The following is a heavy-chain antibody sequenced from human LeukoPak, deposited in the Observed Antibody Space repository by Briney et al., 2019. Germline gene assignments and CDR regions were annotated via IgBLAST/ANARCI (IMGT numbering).Heavy chain of an antibody. CDR1: GFTFSSYA. D-gene: IGHD5-18*01. Sequence: GGALRLSCSAYGFTFSSYAMHWVRQAPGKGLEYVPAISSNGGSTYYAHSVKGRFTISRDNSKNTLYLQMGSLRAEDMAVYYCARVIGGYSYGPFDYWGQGTLVTVSS. J-gene: IGHJ4*02. V-gene: IGHV3-64*01. CDR2: ISSNGGST. CDR3: ARVIGGYSYGPFDY.